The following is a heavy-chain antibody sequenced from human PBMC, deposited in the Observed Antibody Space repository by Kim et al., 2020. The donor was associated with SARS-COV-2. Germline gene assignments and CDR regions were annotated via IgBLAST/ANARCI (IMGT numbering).Heavy chain of an antibody. V-gene: IGHV1-69*13. CDR2: IIPIFGTA. Sequence: SVKVSCKASGGTFSSYAISWVRQAPGQGLEWMGGIIPIFGTANYAQKFQGRVTITADESTSTAYMELSSLRSEDTAVYYCARESPDTYYYDSSGRDAFDIWGQGTMVTVSS. D-gene: IGHD3-22*01. CDR3: ARESPDTYYYDSSGRDAFDI. CDR1: GGTFSSYA. J-gene: IGHJ3*02.